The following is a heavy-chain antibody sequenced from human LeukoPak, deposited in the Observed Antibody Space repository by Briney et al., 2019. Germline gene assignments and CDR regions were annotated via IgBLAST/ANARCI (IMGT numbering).Heavy chain of an antibody. CDR3: ERVSFSGGYTYGYEDY. Sequence: GASLRVSCKASGYTFSDYSITWVRQAPGQGLEWMGWISPYNADTNYAQNFQGRVTMTTDRSTGTAYMELRSLRSDDTAVYSSERVSFSGGYTYGYEDYWGQGTLVTASS. J-gene: IGHJ4*02. V-gene: IGHV1-18*01. CDR2: ISPYNADT. CDR1: GYTFSDYS. D-gene: IGHD5-12*01.